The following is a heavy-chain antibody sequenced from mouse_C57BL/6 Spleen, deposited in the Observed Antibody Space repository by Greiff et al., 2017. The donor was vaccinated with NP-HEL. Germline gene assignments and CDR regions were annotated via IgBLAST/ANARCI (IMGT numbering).Heavy chain of an antibody. J-gene: IGHJ2*01. V-gene: IGHV1-50*01. CDR1: GYTFTSYW. CDR2: IDPSDSYT. D-gene: IGHD3-2*02. CDR3: ARWGSGYLLFDY. Sequence: QVQLQQPGAELVKPGASVKLSCKASGYTFTSYWLQWVKQRPGQGLEWIGEIDPSDSYTNYNQKFKGKATLTVDTSSSTAYMQLSSLTSEDSAVYYCARWGSGYLLFDYWGQGTTLTVSS.